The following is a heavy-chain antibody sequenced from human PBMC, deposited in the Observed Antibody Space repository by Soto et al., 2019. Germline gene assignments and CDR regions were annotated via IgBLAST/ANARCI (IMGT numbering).Heavy chain of an antibody. J-gene: IGHJ4*02. D-gene: IGHD1-1*01. V-gene: IGHV1-69*06. CDR1: GGTFSTYD. CDR2: IIPAFDAT. CDR3: ARDRSISWYNGTFYFDS. Sequence: SVKVSCKASGGTFSTYDISWVRQAPGQGLEWMGGIIPAFDATKFAQKFQGRLTITADKSTGTVYMELSSLSSEDTAVYYCARDRSISWYNGTFYFDSWGQGTLVTVSS.